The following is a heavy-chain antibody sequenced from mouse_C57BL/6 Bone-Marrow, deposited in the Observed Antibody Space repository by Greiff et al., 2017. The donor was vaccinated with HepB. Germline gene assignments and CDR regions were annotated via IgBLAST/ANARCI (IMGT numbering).Heavy chain of an antibody. CDR2: IWRGGST. Sequence: VKLVESGPGLVQPSQSLSITCTVSGFSLTSYGVHWVRQSPGKGLEWLGVIWRGGSTDYNAAFMSRLSITKDNSKSQVFFKMNSLQADDTAIYYCAQYYSNYYAMDYWGQGTSVTVSS. D-gene: IGHD2-5*01. CDR1: GFSLTSYG. J-gene: IGHJ4*01. CDR3: AQYYSNYYAMDY. V-gene: IGHV2-5*01.